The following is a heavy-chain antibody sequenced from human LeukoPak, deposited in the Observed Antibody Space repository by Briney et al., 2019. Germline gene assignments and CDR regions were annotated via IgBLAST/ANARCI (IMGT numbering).Heavy chain of an antibody. CDR2: INHSGST. D-gene: IGHD3-10*01. V-gene: IGHV4-34*01. CDR3: ARGRGWFGELTLGY. J-gene: IGHJ4*02. Sequence: SETLSLTCAVYGGSFSGYYWSWIRQPPGKGLEWIGEINHSGSTNYNPSLKSRVTISADTSKNQFSLKLSSVTAADTAVYYCARGRGWFGELTLGYWGQGTLVTVSS. CDR1: GGSFSGYY.